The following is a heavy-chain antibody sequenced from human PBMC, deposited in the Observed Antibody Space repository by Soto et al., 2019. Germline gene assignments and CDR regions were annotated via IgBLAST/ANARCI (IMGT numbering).Heavy chain of an antibody. Sequence: PSETLSLTCTVSGGSISSYYWSWIRQPAGKGLEWIGRIYTSGSTNYNPSLKSRVTMSVDTSKNQFSLKLSSVTAADTAVYYCAREWRFEYSSPNFDPWGQGXLVTVYS. CDR1: GGSISSYY. J-gene: IGHJ5*02. V-gene: IGHV4-4*07. CDR2: IYTSGST. D-gene: IGHD6-6*01. CDR3: AREWRFEYSSPNFDP.